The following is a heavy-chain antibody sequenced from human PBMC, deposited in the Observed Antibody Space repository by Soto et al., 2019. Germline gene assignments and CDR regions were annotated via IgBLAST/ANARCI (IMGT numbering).Heavy chain of an antibody. CDR1: GGSISSSSYY. CDR3: AGLGGVDIVATSVRTFDY. V-gene: IGHV4-39*01. D-gene: IGHD5-12*01. Sequence: QLQLQESGPGLVKPSETLSLTCTVSGGSISSSSYYWGWIRQPPGKGLEWTGSIYYSGSTYYNPSLKSRVTISVYTSKIQWSLKLSSVTDADTAVYYGAGLGGVDIVATSVRTFDYWGQGTLVTVSS. CDR2: IYYSGST. J-gene: IGHJ4*02.